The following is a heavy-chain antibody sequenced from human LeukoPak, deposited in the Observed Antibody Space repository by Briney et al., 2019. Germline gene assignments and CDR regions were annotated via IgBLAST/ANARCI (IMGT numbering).Heavy chain of an antibody. CDR1: GFTFSNYI. CDR3: ARVQGGGYRTADC. Sequence: GGSLRLSCAASGFTFSNYIRHCGRQAPGKGLDWVAVIIEDGSYQSYADSVKGRFTISRDNFKNTLFVEMNSLRAEDTAMYYCARVQGGGYRTADCWGQGTLVTVSS. D-gene: IGHD6-13*01. J-gene: IGHJ4*02. V-gene: IGHV3-30*04. CDR2: IIEDGSYQ.